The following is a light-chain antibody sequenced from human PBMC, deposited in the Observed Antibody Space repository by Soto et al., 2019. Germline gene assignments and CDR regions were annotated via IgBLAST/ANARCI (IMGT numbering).Light chain of an antibody. CDR1: QIINSY. V-gene: IGKV1-39*01. J-gene: IGKJ1*01. CDR3: QQSYSTPRT. Sequence: DIQMTQSPSSMSASVGDRVTITCRAIQIINSYLNWYQQKPKQSPKLLIYAASSLQSGVPSRFSGSGSGTDFTLTISSLQPEDFATYYCQQSYSTPRTFGQGTKVEIK. CDR2: AAS.